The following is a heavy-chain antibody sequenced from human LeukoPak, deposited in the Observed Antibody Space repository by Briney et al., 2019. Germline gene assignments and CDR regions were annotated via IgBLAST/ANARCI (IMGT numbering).Heavy chain of an antibody. CDR1: GFTFSSYA. V-gene: IGHV3-23*01. CDR2: ISGSGDST. J-gene: IGHJ4*02. CDR3: AKSGLSRFDY. D-gene: IGHD4/OR15-4a*01. Sequence: GGSLRLSCAASGFTFSSYAMSWVRQSPGKGLEWVSVISGSGDSTYYANSVKGRFTISRDNSKNTLYLQMNSLRADDTAVYYCAKSGLSRFDYWGQGTLVTVSS.